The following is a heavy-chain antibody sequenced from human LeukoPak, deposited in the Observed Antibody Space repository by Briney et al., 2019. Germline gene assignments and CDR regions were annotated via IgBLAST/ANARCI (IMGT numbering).Heavy chain of an antibody. CDR2: IVVGSGNT. J-gene: IGHJ3*01. CDR3: ASSRDGYNYRV. V-gene: IGHV1-58*02. Sequence: SVKVSCKASGFTFTSSAMQWVRQARGQRLEWIGWIVVGSGNTNYAQKFQGRVTITADESTSTAYMEQSSLRSEDTAVYYCASSRDGYNYRVWGQGTMVTVSS. D-gene: IGHD5-24*01. CDR1: GFTFTSSA.